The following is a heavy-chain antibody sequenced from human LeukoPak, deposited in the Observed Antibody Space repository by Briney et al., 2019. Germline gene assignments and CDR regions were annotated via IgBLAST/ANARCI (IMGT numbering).Heavy chain of an antibody. CDR1: GYTFTSYG. V-gene: IGHV1-18*01. CDR3: ARDGGRFGESDYYYYGMDV. CDR2: ISAYNGNT. J-gene: IGHJ6*02. Sequence: GASVKVSCKASGYTFTSYGISWVRQAPGQGLEWMGWISAYNGNTNYAQKLQGRVTMTTDTSTSTAYMELRSLRSDDTAVYYCARDGGRFGESDYYYYGMDVWGQGTTVTVS. D-gene: IGHD3-10*01.